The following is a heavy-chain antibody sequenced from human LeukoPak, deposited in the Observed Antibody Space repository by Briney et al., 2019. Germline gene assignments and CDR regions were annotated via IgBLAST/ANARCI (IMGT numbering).Heavy chain of an antibody. J-gene: IGHJ6*04. CDR3: AELGITMIGGV. D-gene: IGHD3-10*02. CDR1: GFTFSSYW. Sequence: GGSLRLSCAASGFTFSSYWMNWVRQAPGEGLEWVSYISSSGSTIYYADSVKGRFTISRDNAKNSLYLQMNSLRAEDTAVYYCAELGITMIGGVWGKGTTVTISS. V-gene: IGHV3-48*04. CDR2: ISSSGSTI.